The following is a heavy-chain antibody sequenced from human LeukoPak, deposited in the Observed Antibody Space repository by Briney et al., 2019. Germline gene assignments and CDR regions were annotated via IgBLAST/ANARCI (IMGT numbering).Heavy chain of an antibody. CDR1: GFTFSNNY. J-gene: IGHJ4*02. CDR3: ARDDIVATTIDY. V-gene: IGHV3-53*01. CDR2: IYPSGNI. D-gene: IGHD5-12*01. Sequence: GGSLRLSCAASGFTFSNNYLSWVRQAPGKGLEWVSLIYPSGNIYYTDSVKGRFTISRDNSKNTLYLQMNSLRAEGTAVYYCARDDIVATTIDYWGQGTLVTVSS.